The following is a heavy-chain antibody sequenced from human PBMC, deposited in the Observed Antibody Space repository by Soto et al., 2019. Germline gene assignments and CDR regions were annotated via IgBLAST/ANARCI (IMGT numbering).Heavy chain of an antibody. V-gene: IGHV3-13*01. D-gene: IGHD3-22*01. CDR1: GFTFSSYD. J-gene: IGHJ6*02. CDR2: IGTAGDT. CDR3: ARTPVVIRSNYYYHGMDV. Sequence: EVQLVESGGGLVQPGGSLRLSCAASGFTFSSYDMHWVRQATGKGLEWVSAIGTAGDTYYPGSVKGRFTISRENAKYSLYLQMNSLRAEDTAVYYCARTPVVIRSNYYYHGMDVWGQGTTVTVSS.